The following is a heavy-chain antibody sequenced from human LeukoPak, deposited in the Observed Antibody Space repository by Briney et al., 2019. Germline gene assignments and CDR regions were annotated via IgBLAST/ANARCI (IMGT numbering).Heavy chain of an antibody. CDR2: IYYSGST. V-gene: IGHV4-59*01. Sequence: SETLSLTCTVSGGSISSYYWSWIRQPPGKGLEWIGYIYYSGSTNYNPSLKSRVTISVDTSKNQFSLKLSSVTAADTAVYYCARAYDYGDDEVYGMDVWGQGTTVTVSS. J-gene: IGHJ6*02. CDR1: GGSISSYY. CDR3: ARAYDYGDDEVYGMDV. D-gene: IGHD4-17*01.